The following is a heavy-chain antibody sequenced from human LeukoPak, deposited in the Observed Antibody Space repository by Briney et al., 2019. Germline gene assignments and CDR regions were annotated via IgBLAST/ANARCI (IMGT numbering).Heavy chain of an antibody. CDR3: AREESGYDLDY. Sequence: PGGSLRLSCAASGFTFSSYSLNWVRQAPGKGLEWVSYISSSSSTIYYADSVKGRFTISRDNAKNSLYLQMNSLRAEDTAVYYCAREESGYDLDYWGQGTLVTVSS. CDR2: ISSSSSTI. CDR1: GFTFSSYS. V-gene: IGHV3-48*04. J-gene: IGHJ4*02. D-gene: IGHD5-12*01.